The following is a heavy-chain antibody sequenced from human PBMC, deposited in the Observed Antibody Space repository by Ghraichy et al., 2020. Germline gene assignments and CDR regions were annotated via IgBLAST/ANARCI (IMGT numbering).Heavy chain of an antibody. CDR1: GGSFSGYY. CDR2: INHSGST. CDR3: ARGVGGYDFGFDY. V-gene: IGHV4-34*01. Sequence: SETLSLTCAVYGGSFSGYYWSWIRQPPGKGLEWIGEINHSGSTNYNPSLKSRVTISVDTSKNQFSLKLSSVTAADTAVYYCARGVGGYDFGFDYWGQGTLVTVSS. J-gene: IGHJ4*02. D-gene: IGHD5-12*01.